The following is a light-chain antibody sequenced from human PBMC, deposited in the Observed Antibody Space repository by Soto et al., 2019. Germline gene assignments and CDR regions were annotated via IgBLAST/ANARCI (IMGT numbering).Light chain of an antibody. J-gene: IGKJ1*01. Sequence: EIVLTQSPGTLSLSPGERATLSCRASQSVNTKYLAWYQQKPGQAPRLLIAGVSSRATGIPDRFSGSGSGTDFILTISRVEPEDFAVYYCQQYNNWPPWTFGQGTKVDIK. V-gene: IGKV3-20*01. CDR2: GVS. CDR3: QQYNNWPPWT. CDR1: QSVNTKY.